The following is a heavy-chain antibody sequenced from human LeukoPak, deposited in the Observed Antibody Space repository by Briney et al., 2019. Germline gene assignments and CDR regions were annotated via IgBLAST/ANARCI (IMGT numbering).Heavy chain of an antibody. CDR1: EFSFGSYA. J-gene: IGHJ6*03. CDR2: NSGSGDST. D-gene: IGHD1-26*01. CDR3: AKGGGSYFRRVTYYYYYMDV. Sequence: PGGPLRLSCAASEFSFGSYAMSWVRQAPGKGLQWVSGNSGSGDSTYYADSVNGRFTISRDNSKNTLYLQMISLRAEDTAVYYCAKGGGSYFRRVTYYYYYMDVWGKGTTVTVSS. V-gene: IGHV3-23*01.